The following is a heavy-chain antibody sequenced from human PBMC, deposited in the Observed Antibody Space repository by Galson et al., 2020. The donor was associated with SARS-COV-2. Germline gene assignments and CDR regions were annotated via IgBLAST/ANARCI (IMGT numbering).Heavy chain of an antibody. D-gene: IGHD3-22*01. CDR2: ISDSGNTNYNP. CDR1: GGSTSSYY. V-gene: IGHV4-59*01. J-gene: IGHJ4*02. Sequence: ASETLSLTCTVSGGSTSSYYWSWIRQPPGRGLEWIGYISDSGNTNYNPKYNPSLKSRVTMSIDTSKNQFSLRLTSVTAADTAVYFCARGYDFDTSGPGEWGPGTLVTVSS. CDR3: ARGYDFDTSGPGE.